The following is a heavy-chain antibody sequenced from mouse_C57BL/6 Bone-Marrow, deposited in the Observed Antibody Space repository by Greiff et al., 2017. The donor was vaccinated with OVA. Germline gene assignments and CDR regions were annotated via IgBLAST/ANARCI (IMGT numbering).Heavy chain of an antibody. CDR2: IDPSDSYT. V-gene: IGHV1-69*01. D-gene: IGHD1-1*01. CDR3: ARNYYGSSYGNYAMDY. CDR1: GYTFTSYW. J-gene: IGHJ4*01. Sequence: QVQLQQPGAELVMPGASVKLSCKASGYTFTSYWMHWVKQRPGQGLEWIGEIDPSDSYTTYNQQFKGKSTLTVDKSSSTAYMQLSSLTSEDSAVYYCARNYYGSSYGNYAMDYWGQGTSVTVSS.